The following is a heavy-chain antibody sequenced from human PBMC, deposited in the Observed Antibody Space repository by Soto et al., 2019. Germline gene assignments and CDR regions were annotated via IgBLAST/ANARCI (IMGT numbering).Heavy chain of an antibody. CDR3: VMVDNYVTPTPQDV. CDR2: ISPYTGNT. CDR1: GYIFVNYG. V-gene: IGHV1-18*01. Sequence: QVQLVQSGDEVKKPGASVKVSCKASGYIFVNYGIAWVRQAPGQGLEWMGWISPYTGNTHSATKVQGRLTMTTDTSTSTAYMELGSPTSDDTAVYYCVMVDNYVTPTPQDVWGQGTTVTVSS. D-gene: IGHD3-16*01. J-gene: IGHJ6*02.